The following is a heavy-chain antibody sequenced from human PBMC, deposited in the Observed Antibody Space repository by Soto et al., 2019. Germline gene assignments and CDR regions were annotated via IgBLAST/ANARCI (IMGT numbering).Heavy chain of an antibody. CDR1: GYPFSKYG. CDR2: IKPDNGNT. CDR3: ATSYDSGFDP. V-gene: IGHV1-18*04. J-gene: IGHJ5*02. D-gene: IGHD5-12*01. Sequence: QLQLVQSGGEVKKPGASVRVSCEAYGYPFSKYGISWIRQAHGQGLEWMGWIKPDNGNTDYAQKFQGRVTMTTDTSSNTAYMELRSLRSDDTAVYYCATSYDSGFDPWGQGTLVSVSS.